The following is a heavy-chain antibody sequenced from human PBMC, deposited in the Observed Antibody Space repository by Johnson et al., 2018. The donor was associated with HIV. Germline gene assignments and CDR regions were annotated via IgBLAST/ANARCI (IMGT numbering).Heavy chain of an antibody. J-gene: IGHJ3*02. Sequence: VQLVESGGGLVQPGGSLRLSCAASGFTFSSYWMSWVRQSPGKGLEWVANIKQDGSEKYYADSVRGRFTISRDNAKNSLYLQMNSLRAEDTALYYCARSRPYEGVPAATGAFDIWGQGTMVTVSS. CDR2: IKQDGSEK. CDR3: ARSRPYEGVPAATGAFDI. D-gene: IGHD2-2*01. V-gene: IGHV3-7*05. CDR1: GFTFSSYW.